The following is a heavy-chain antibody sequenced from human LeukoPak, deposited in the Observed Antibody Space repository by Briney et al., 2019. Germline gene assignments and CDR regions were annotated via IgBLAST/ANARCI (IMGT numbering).Heavy chain of an antibody. J-gene: IGHJ4*02. D-gene: IGHD1-7*01. CDR2: IYYSGST. CDR3: ASFFTGATYATGYFDY. V-gene: IGHV4-59*08. CDR1: GGSISSYY. Sequence: SETLSLTCTVSGGSISSYYWSWIRQPPGKGLEWIGYIYYSGSTNYNSSLKSRVTISVDTSKNQFSLKLSSVTAADTAVYYCASFFTGATYATGYFDYWGRGTLVTVSS.